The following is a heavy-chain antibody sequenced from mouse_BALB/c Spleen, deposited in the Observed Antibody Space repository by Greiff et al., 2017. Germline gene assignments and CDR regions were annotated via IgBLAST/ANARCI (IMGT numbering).Heavy chain of an antibody. CDR2: INPSSGYT. V-gene: IGHV1-4*02. J-gene: IGHJ2*01. CDR3: ARERTSTVVPFDY. CDR1: GYTFTSYT. D-gene: IGHD1-1*01. Sequence: VKLMESAAELARPGASVKMSCKASGYTFTSYTMHWVKQRPGQGLEWIGYINPSSGYTEYNQKFKDKTTLTADKSSSTAYMQLSSLTSEDSAVYYCARERTSTVVPFDYWGQGTTLTVSS.